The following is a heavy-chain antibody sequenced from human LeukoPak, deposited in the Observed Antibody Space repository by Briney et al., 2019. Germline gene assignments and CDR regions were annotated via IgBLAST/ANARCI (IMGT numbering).Heavy chain of an antibody. CDR1: GFIFYSYA. V-gene: IGHV3-64*01. D-gene: IGHD3-16*02. CDR3: TSGPGYDYVWGTYRADY. Sequence: PGGSLRLSCSASGFIFYSYAMHWVRQAPGRGLEYVAAITSSGSSTFHANSVKGRFTISRDNSKNTLYLQMGSLRPEDMAVYFCTSGPGYDYVWGTYRADYWGQGTLVTVSS. J-gene: IGHJ4*02. CDR2: ITSSGSST.